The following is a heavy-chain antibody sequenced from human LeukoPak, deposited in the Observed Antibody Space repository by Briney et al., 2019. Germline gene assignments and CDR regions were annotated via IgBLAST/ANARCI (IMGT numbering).Heavy chain of an antibody. J-gene: IGHJ5*02. CDR2: IRYDGRIK. D-gene: IGHD6-13*01. CDR3: ARNRAAAGDWLDP. Sequence: GGSLRLSCAASGFTFSTYGVHWVRQAPGKGLEWLAFIRYDGRIKNYADSVKGRFTISRDNSKNTLYLQMNSLTTEDTSLYYCARNRAAAGDWLDPWGQGTLVIVSS. CDR1: GFTFSTYG. V-gene: IGHV3-30*02.